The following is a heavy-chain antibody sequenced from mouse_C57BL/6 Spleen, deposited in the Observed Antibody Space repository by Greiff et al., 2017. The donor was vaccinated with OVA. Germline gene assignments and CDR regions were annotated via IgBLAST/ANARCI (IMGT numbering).Heavy chain of an antibody. J-gene: IGHJ1*03. Sequence: QVQLQQPGAELVMPGASVKLSCKASGYTFTSYWMHWVKQRPGQGLEWIGEIDPSDSYTNYNQKFKGKSTLTVDKSSSTAYMQLSSLTSEDSAVYYCARSGKNYSISWYFDVWGTGTTVTVSS. CDR3: ARSGKNYSISWYFDV. V-gene: IGHV1-69*01. CDR1: GYTFTSYW. D-gene: IGHD2-5*01. CDR2: IDPSDSYT.